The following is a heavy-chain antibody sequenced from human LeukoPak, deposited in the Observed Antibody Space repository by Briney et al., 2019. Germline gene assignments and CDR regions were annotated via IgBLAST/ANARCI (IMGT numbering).Heavy chain of an antibody. D-gene: IGHD3-10*01. Sequence: SETLSLTCAVSGDSISSSHWWSWVRQSPGKGLEWIGEIYHSGNTNYNPSLKSRVAISLDKSSNQFSLRLTSVTAADTAVYYCARDLYYYGSGSLADYWGQGTLVTVSS. J-gene: IGHJ4*02. CDR3: ARDLYYYGSGSLADY. CDR1: GDSISSSHW. V-gene: IGHV4-4*02. CDR2: IYHSGNT.